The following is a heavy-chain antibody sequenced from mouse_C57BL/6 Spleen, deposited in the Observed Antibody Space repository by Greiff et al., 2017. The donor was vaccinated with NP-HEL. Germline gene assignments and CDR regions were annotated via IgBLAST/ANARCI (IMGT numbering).Heavy chain of an antibody. Sequence: QVQLKQSGAELVRPGTSVKMSCKASGYTFTNYWIGWAKQRPGHGLEWIGDIYPGGGYTNYNEKFKGKATLTADKSSSTAYMQFSSLTSEDSAIYYCARSGYYYGSSDYAMDYWGQGTSVTVSS. CDR2: IYPGGGYT. CDR3: ARSGYYYGSSDYAMDY. CDR1: GYTFTNYW. J-gene: IGHJ4*01. D-gene: IGHD1-1*01. V-gene: IGHV1-63*01.